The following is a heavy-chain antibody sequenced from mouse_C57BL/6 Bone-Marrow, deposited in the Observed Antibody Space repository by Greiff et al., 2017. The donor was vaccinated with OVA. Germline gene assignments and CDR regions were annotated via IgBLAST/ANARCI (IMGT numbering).Heavy chain of an antibody. CDR1: GYTFTSYG. CDR3: ARYRFAY. J-gene: IGHJ3*01. Sequence: VKLMESGAELARPGASVKLSCKASGYTFTSYGISWVKQRTGQGLEWIGEIYPRSGTTYYNEKFKGKATLTADKSSSTAYMELRSLTSEDSAVYFCARYRFAYWGQGTLVTVSA. CDR2: IYPRSGTT. V-gene: IGHV1-81*01.